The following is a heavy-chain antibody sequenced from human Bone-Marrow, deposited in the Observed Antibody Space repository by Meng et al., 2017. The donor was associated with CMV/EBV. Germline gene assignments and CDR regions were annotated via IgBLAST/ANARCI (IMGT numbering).Heavy chain of an antibody. CDR3: ARQDGVALYYFDY. D-gene: IGHD3-10*01. CDR2: IYPGDSDT. J-gene: IGHJ4*02. V-gene: IGHV5-51*01. CDR1: GYSFTSYW. Sequence: GESLKISCKGSGYSFTSYWIGWVRQMPGKGLEWMGIIYPGDSDTRYSPSFQGQVTISADKSISTAFLQWSSLKAADTAIYYCARQDGVALYYFDYWGQGTLVTVSS.